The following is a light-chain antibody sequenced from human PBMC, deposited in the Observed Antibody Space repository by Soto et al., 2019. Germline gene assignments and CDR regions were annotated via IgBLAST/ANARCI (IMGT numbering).Light chain of an antibody. CDR1: QSVSNRY. V-gene: IGKV3-20*01. CDR2: GAS. CDR3: QQYASSPWT. Sequence: EIVMTQSPATLSVSPGERATLSCRASQSVSNRYLAWYQQKPGQAPRLLIYGASSRATGVPDRISGSGSGTDFALTINRLEAEDFAVYYCQQYASSPWTFGQGTKVDIK. J-gene: IGKJ1*01.